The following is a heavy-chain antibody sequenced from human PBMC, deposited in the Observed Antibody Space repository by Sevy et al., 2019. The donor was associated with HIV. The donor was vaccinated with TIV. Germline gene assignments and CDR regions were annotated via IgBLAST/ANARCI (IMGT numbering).Heavy chain of an antibody. CDR2: ISGSGGST. J-gene: IGHJ6*03. CDR1: GFTFSSYA. CDR3: AKDGYKPSVGDENYYYYYMDV. Sequence: GGSLRLSCAASGFTFSSYAMSWVRQAPGKGLEWVSAISGSGGSTYYEDSVKGRFNISRDNSKNTLYLQMNSLSAEDTAVYYCAKDGYKPSVGDENYYYYYMDVWGKGTTVTVSS. D-gene: IGHD1-20*01. V-gene: IGHV3-23*01.